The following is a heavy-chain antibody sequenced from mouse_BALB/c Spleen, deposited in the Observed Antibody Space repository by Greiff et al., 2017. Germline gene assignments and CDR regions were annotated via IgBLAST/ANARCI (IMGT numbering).Heavy chain of an antibody. Sequence: EVHLVESGGGLVQPGGSRKLSCAASGFTFSSFGMHWVRQAPEKGLEWVAYISSGSSTIYYADTVKGRFTISRDNPKNTLFLQMTSLRSEDTAMYYWARPYYRYDGGAWFAYWGQGTLVTVSA. CDR3: ARPYYRYDGGAWFAY. CDR2: ISSGSSTI. D-gene: IGHD2-14*01. V-gene: IGHV5-17*02. CDR1: GFTFSSFG. J-gene: IGHJ3*01.